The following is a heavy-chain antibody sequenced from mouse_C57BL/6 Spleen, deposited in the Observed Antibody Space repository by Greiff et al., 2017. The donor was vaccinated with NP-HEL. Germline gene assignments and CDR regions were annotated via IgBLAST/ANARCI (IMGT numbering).Heavy chain of an antibody. J-gene: IGHJ2*01. D-gene: IGHD1-1*01. CDR3: ASSPLYYSGSSPRFDY. CDR1: GYTFTGYW. Sequence: VQLQQSGAELMKPGASVKLSCKATGYTFTGYWIEWVKQRPGHGLEWIGEILPGSGSTNYNEKFKGKATLTADTSSNTAYMQLSSLTTEDSAIYYCASSPLYYSGSSPRFDYWGPGTTLTVSS. CDR2: ILPGSGST. V-gene: IGHV1-9*01.